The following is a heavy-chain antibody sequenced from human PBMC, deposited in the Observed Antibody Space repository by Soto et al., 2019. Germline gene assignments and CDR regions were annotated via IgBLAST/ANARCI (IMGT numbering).Heavy chain of an antibody. CDR1: GYTFTSYG. CDR2: ISAYNGNT. V-gene: IGHV1-18*01. CDR3: ARRRGVVITTKYYFDY. D-gene: IGHD3-22*01. Sequence: GASVKVSCKASGYTFTSYGISWVRQAPGQGLEWMGWISAYNGNTNYAQKLQGRVTMTTDTSTSTAYMELRSLRSDDTAVYYCARRRGVVITTKYYFDYWGQGTLVTVSS. J-gene: IGHJ4*02.